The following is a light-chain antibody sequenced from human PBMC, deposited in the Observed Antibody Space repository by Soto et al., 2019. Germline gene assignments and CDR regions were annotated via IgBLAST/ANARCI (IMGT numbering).Light chain of an antibody. CDR1: KSVNSN. CDR3: QPYDRWLH. Sequence: EIVMTQSPDTLSVSPGEVVTLSCRASKSVNSNLACYQQKPGQAPSLLVFGSSTSATGVPARFSGSGSGTEFTLTISSLQSEDCAVYDCQPYDRWLHFGQGKKLEIK. J-gene: IGKJ2*01. V-gene: IGKV3-15*01. CDR2: GSS.